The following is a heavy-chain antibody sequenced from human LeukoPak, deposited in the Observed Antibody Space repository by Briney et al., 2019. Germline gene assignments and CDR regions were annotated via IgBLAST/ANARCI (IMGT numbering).Heavy chain of an antibody. J-gene: IGHJ4*02. D-gene: IGHD6-19*01. CDR3: ARATPLRISGWYGYFDY. CDR1: GFTFSSYA. CDR2: ISYDGSNK. Sequence: PGRSLRLSCAASGFTFSSYAMHWVRQAPGKGLEWVAVISYDGSNKYYADSVKGRFTISRDNPKNTLYLQMNSLRAEDTAVYYCARATPLRISGWYGYFDYWGQGTLVTVSS. V-gene: IGHV3-30-3*01.